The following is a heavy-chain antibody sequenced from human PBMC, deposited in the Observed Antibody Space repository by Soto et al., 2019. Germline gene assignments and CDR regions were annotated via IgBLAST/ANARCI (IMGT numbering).Heavy chain of an antibody. Sequence: GASVKVSCKASGYSFTGYDVNWVRQATGQGLEWIGWMNPNSGNTAFAEKFQGRVTMTRDTPISTAYMELSGLTSEDTAVYYCARYPYTSYCSDGSCSYDAFDIWGQGTVVTVSS. D-gene: IGHD2-15*01. CDR2: MNPNSGNT. CDR1: GYSFTGYD. V-gene: IGHV1-8*01. CDR3: ARYPYTSYCSDGSCSYDAFDI. J-gene: IGHJ3*02.